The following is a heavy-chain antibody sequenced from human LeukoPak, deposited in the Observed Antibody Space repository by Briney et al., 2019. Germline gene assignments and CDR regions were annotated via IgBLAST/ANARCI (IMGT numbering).Heavy chain of an antibody. J-gene: IGHJ4*02. V-gene: IGHV4-59*12. D-gene: IGHD3-10*01. Sequence: SETLSLTCTISGGSISSYYWSWIRQPPWKGLEWTGYIYYSGSTNYNPSLKSRVTISVDTSKNQFSLKLSSVTAADTAVYYCARDPMVRDPFDYWGQGTLVTVSS. CDR1: GGSISSYY. CDR3: ARDPMVRDPFDY. CDR2: IYYSGST.